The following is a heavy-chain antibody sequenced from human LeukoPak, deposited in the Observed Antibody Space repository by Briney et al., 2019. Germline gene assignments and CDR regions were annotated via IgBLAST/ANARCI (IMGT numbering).Heavy chain of an antibody. J-gene: IGHJ5*02. Sequence: SETLSLTCAVSGGAISSGGYSWSWIRQPPGKGLEWIGYIYHSGSTYYNPSLKSRVTISVDRSKNQFSLKLSSVTAADTAVYYCARDRYPMVRGLAGWFDPWGQGTLVTVSS. CDR3: ARDRYPMVRGLAGWFDP. D-gene: IGHD3-10*01. CDR2: IYHSGST. V-gene: IGHV4-30-2*01. CDR1: GGAISSGGYS.